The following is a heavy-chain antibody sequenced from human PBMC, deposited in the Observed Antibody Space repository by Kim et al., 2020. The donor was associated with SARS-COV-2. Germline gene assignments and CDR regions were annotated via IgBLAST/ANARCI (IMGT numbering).Heavy chain of an antibody. CDR2: ISITGSNT. Sequence: GGSLRLSCAASGFTFGNSDMTWVRQAPGKGLEWVSVISITGSNTHYAYSLKGRFTISRDNFRNTLYLQMNSLGTADTAIYYCAKGGRRSSWDYNYLDYWG. V-gene: IGHV3-23*01. D-gene: IGHD3-16*01. CDR3: AKGGRRSSWDYNYLDY. J-gene: IGHJ4*01. CDR1: GFTFGNSD.